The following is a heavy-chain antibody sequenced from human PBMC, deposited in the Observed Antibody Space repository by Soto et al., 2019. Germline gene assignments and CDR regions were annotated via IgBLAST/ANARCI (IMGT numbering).Heavy chain of an antibody. Sequence: PSETLSLTCTVSGGSVSSGSYYWSWIRQPPGKGLEWIGYIYYSGSTNYNPSLKSRVTISVDTSKNQFSLKLSSVTAADTAVYYCASGRYSYGYYFDYWGQGTLVTVSS. J-gene: IGHJ4*02. V-gene: IGHV4-61*01. CDR1: GGSVSSGSYY. CDR3: ASGRYSYGYYFDY. D-gene: IGHD5-18*01. CDR2: IYYSGST.